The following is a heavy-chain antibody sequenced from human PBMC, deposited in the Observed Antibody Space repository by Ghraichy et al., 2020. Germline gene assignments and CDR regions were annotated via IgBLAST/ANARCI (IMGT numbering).Heavy chain of an antibody. CDR1: GLSFSYYI. Sequence: GGSLRLSCAASGLSFSYYIMNWVRQAPGKGLEWVSHISSSGRTISYADSVKGRFTVSRDNAKNSLFLQMNSLRDEDTAVYYCARASRVVRFYYYDALDVWGQGTTVTVSS. CDR2: ISSSGRTI. J-gene: IGHJ6*02. V-gene: IGHV3-48*02. D-gene: IGHD4-23*01. CDR3: ARASRVVRFYYYDALDV.